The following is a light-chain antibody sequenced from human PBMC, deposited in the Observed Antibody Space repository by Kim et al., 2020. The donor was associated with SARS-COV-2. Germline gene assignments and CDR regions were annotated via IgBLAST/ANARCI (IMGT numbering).Light chain of an antibody. CDR2: GAS. J-gene: IGKJ4*01. V-gene: IGKV3-20*01. Sequence: LSPGERATLSCRASQSVSSSYLAGYQQKPGQAPRLLIYGASSRATGIPDRFNGSGSGTDFTLTISRLEPEDFAVYYCQQYGSSPLTFGGGTKVDIK. CDR3: QQYGSSPLT. CDR1: QSVSSSY.